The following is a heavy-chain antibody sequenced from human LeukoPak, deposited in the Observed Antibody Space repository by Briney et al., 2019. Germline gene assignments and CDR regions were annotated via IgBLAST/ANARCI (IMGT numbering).Heavy chain of an antibody. CDR3: ARDAIDSNYFDF. Sequence: SETLSLTCTVSGGSISSGGYYWSWIRQHPGKGLEWIGYIHYSGSTYYNPSLNSRVTISVDRSANHFSLKASSVTAADTAVYYCARDAIDSNYFDFWGQGTLVTVSS. CDR2: IHYSGST. V-gene: IGHV4-31*03. D-gene: IGHD4-11*01. J-gene: IGHJ4*02. CDR1: GGSISSGGYY.